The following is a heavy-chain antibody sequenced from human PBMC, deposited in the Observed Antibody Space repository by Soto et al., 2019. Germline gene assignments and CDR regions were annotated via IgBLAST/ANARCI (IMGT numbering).Heavy chain of an antibody. CDR1: EFTFSRHG. CDR2: IWSDGSNE. Sequence: GGSLRLSCAASEFTFSRHGMHWVRQAPGKGLQWVGVIWSDGSNEVYADSVKGRFIISRDNSKNILYLQMNSLRAEDTAVYYCARERTFGDNKHNYMDVWGTGITVTSP. V-gene: IGHV3-33*01. D-gene: IGHD3-10*01. J-gene: IGHJ6*03. CDR3: ARERTFGDNKHNYMDV.